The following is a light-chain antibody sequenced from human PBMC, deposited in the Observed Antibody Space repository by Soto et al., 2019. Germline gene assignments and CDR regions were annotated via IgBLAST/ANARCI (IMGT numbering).Light chain of an antibody. CDR2: GNS. J-gene: IGLJ1*01. CDR3: QSYDSSLRDYV. CDR1: SSNIGAGYD. V-gene: IGLV1-40*01. Sequence: QSALTQPPSVSGAPGQRVTISCTGSSSNIGAGYDVHWYQQFPGTAPKLLIYGNSNRPSGVPDRFSGSKSGTSASLAITGLQAEDEADYYCQSYDSSLRDYVFGTGTKLTVL.